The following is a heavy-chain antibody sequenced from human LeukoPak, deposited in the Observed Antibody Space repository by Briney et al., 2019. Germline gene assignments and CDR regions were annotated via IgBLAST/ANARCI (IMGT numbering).Heavy chain of an antibody. J-gene: IGHJ4*02. CDR2: ISGDGSDI. CDR3: VSLGGITVTGPYDFDC. CDR1: GFTFSGNW. V-gene: IGHV3-74*03. Sequence: GGSLRLSCVASGFTFSGNWMNWVRQAPGKGLVWVLRISGDGSDITYADSVKGRFTISRDNARNTLYLQMNSLRVEDTAVYYCVSLGGITVTGPYDFDCWGQGTVVTVSS. D-gene: IGHD3-16*02.